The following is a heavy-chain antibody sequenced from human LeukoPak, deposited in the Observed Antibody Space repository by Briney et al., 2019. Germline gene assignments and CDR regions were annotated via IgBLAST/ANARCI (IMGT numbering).Heavy chain of an antibody. CDR3: ARDWAGFGSGWYDF. V-gene: IGHV1-2*02. Sequence: EASVKVSCKASGYTFTGYYIHWVRQAPGQGLEWMGWINSNSGGTNYERRLQGRVTLTRDTSTSTAYMELSSLTYDDTAVYYCARDWAGFGSGWYDFWGQGTLVTVSS. CDR2: INSNSGGT. D-gene: IGHD6-19*01. J-gene: IGHJ5*01. CDR1: GYTFTGYY.